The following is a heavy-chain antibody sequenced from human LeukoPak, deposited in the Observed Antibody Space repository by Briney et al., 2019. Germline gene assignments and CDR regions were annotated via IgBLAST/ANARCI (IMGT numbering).Heavy chain of an antibody. CDR1: GFSFSSYL. CDR2: IGFDVSKI. D-gene: IGHD3-10*01. J-gene: IGHJ4*02. CDR3: AKDAPSYGSGSYRDYFDY. Sequence: GGSLRLSCAASGFSFSSYLMHWVRQAPGKGLEWVALIGFDVSKIYYADSVKGRFTISRDNSKNTLYLQMNSLRAEDTAVYYCAKDAPSYGSGSYRDYFDYWGQGTLVTVSS. V-gene: IGHV3-30*02.